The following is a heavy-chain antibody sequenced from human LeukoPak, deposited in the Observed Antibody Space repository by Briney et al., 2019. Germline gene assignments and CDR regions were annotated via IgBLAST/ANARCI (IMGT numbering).Heavy chain of an antibody. CDR3: ARALGHRDYYDSSGRF. D-gene: IGHD3-22*01. J-gene: IGHJ4*02. V-gene: IGHV1-2*02. Sequence: VASVKVSCKASVYTFTGYFIHWVRQAPGQGLEWMGWINPNSGGTNYAQKFQGRVTMTWDTSISTAYMELSSLRSEDTAVYYCARALGHRDYYDSSGRFWGQGTLVTVSS. CDR1: VYTFTGYF. CDR2: INPNSGGT.